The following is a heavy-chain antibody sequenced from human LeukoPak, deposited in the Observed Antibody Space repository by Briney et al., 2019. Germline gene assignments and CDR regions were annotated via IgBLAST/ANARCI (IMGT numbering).Heavy chain of an antibody. D-gene: IGHD1-26*01. CDR2: LIENGATT. V-gene: IGHV3-23*01. Sequence: GGSLRLSCAASGFTFSSHAMSWVRRAPGKGLEWVSGLIENGATTYYADSVKGRFTISRDNSRNTMYLQMNSLRVEDTAVYYCVRDYQVGNSPAFGDYWGQGTLVTISS. J-gene: IGHJ4*02. CDR1: GFTFSSHA. CDR3: VRDYQVGNSPAFGDY.